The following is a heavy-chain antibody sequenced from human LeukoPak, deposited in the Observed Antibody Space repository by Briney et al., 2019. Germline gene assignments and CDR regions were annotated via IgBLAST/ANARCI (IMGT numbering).Heavy chain of an antibody. CDR3: ASQYGSGPFDN. D-gene: IGHD6-19*01. CDR2: IWYDGSNE. V-gene: IGHV3-33*01. J-gene: IGHJ4*02. Sequence: PGGSLRLSCAASGFTFSSYGMHWVRQAPGKGLECVAVIWYDGSNEYYADSVKGRFTISRDNSKNTLYLQMNSLRAEDTAVYYCASQYGSGPFDNWGQGTLVTVSS. CDR1: GFTFSSYG.